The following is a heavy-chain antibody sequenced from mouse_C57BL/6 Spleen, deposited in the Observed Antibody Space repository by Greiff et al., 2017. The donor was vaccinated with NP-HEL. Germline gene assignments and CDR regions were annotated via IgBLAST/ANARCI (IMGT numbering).Heavy chain of an antibody. V-gene: IGHV14-4*01. CDR3: TTFKKAMDY. CDR1: GFNIKDDY. CDR2: IDPENGDT. J-gene: IGHJ4*01. Sequence: VQLKQSGAELVRPGASVKLSCTASGFNIKDDYMHWVKQRPEQGLEWIGWIDPENGDTEYASKFQGKATITADTSSNTAYLQLSSLTSEDTAVYYCTTFKKAMDYWGQGTSVTVSS.